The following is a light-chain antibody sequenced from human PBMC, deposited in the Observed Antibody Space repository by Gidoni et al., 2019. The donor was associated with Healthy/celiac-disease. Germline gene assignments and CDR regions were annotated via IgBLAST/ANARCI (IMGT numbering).Light chain of an antibody. J-gene: IGLJ1*01. V-gene: IGLV3-21*03. CDR3: QVWDSSSDHYV. Sequence: SSLLTPPPSVSVAPGTTARLTCEGNNIGSKSVHWYQQKPGQAPVLVVYDDSDRPSGIPERCPGYNSGNTATLTISRVEAGDEADYYCQVWDSSSDHYVFGTGTKVTVL. CDR1: NIGSKS. CDR2: DDS.